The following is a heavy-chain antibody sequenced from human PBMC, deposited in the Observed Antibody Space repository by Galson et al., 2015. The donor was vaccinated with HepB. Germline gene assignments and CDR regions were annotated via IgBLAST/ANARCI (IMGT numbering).Heavy chain of an antibody. V-gene: IGHV4-4*02. Sequence: ETLSLTCAVSGGSISSSNWWSWVRQPPGKGLEWIGEIYHSGSTNYNPSLKSRVTISVDKSKNQFSLKLSSVTAADTAVYYCARDKEAGALFDYWGQGTLVTVSS. CDR3: ARDKEAGALFDY. D-gene: IGHD6-19*01. J-gene: IGHJ4*02. CDR2: IYHSGST. CDR1: GGSISSSNW.